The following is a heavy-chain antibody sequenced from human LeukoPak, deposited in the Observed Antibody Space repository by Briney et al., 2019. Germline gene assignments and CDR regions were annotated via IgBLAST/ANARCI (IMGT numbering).Heavy chain of an antibody. CDR1: GLTFSSYA. Sequence: GGSLRLSCAASGLTFSSYAMGWVRQAPGKGLEWVSAISGSGVTTHYAGSVKGRFSISRDNSKNTLYLQMNSLRAEDTAVYYCAKKIQVGATSPYSDFQDWGQGTLVTVSS. CDR3: AKKIQVGATSPYSDFQD. J-gene: IGHJ1*01. CDR2: ISGSGVTT. V-gene: IGHV3-23*01. D-gene: IGHD1-26*01.